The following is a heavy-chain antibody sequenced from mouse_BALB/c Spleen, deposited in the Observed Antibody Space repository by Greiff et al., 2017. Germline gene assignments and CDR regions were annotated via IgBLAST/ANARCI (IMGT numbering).Heavy chain of an antibody. D-gene: IGHD1-1*01. Sequence: EVKLMESGPELVKPGASVKISCKASGYTFTDYNMHWVKQSHGKSLEWIGYIYPYNGGTGYNQKFKSKATLTVDNSSSTAYMELRSLTSEDSAVYYCAREDGSSPWFAYWGQGTLVTVSA. CDR1: GYTFTDYN. J-gene: IGHJ3*01. CDR2: IYPYNGGT. CDR3: AREDGSSPWFAY. V-gene: IGHV1S29*02.